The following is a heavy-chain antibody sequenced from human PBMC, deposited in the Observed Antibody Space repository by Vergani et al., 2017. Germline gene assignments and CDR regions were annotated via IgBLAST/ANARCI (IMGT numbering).Heavy chain of an antibody. D-gene: IGHD2-2*01. CDR1: GFTVSSNY. CDR3: AREGRYCSSTSCPPPLDY. J-gene: IGHJ4*02. Sequence: EVQLVESGGGLVQPGGSLRLSCAASGFTVSSNYMSWVRQAPGKGLEWVSVIYSGGSTYYADSVKGRFTISRDNSKNTLYLQMNSLRAEDTAVYYCAREGRYCSSTSCPPPLDYWGQGTLVTVSS. V-gene: IGHV3-66*02. CDR2: IYSGGST.